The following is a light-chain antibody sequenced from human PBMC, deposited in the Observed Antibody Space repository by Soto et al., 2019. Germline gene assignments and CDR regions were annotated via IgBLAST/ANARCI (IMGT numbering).Light chain of an antibody. V-gene: IGLV2-11*01. CDR2: DVT. J-gene: IGLJ1*01. CDR1: SSDVGGYNY. Sequence: QSVLTQPRSVSGSPGQSVTISCTGTSSDVGGYNYVSWYQQHPGKAPKLMIYDVTTRPSGVPDRFSGSKSGNTASLTISGLQAEDEADYYCSSHTSSSTRVFGTGNKLTLL. CDR3: SSHTSSSTRV.